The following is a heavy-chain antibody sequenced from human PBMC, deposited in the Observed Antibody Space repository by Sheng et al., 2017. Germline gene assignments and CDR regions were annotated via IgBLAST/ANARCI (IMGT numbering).Heavy chain of an antibody. CDR1: IHLWDLC. CDR3: AKDREPDGKGEIDY. D-gene: IGHD3-16*01. J-gene: IGHJ4*02. CDR2: LTGRSDYV. Sequence: EVQLLESGGDLVQPGGSREALLCSLWIHLWDLCHELGPPGSREGLEWVSSLTGRSDYVSYADSVKGRFHHFQRQLQEXIVSAKMNSLRVEDTALYYCAKDREPDGKGEIDYWGQGTLVTVSS. V-gene: IGHV3-23*01.